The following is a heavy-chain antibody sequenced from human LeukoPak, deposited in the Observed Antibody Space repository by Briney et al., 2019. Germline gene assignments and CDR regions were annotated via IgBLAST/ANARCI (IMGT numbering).Heavy chain of an antibody. CDR2: ISAYNGNT. CDR1: GYTFTSYG. V-gene: IGHV1-18*01. J-gene: IGHJ5*02. D-gene: IGHD3-22*01. CDR3: ARNRRSDSSGYQNWFDP. Sequence: ASVKVSCKASGYTFTSYGISWVRQAPGQGLEWMGWISAYNGNTNYAQKLQGGVTMTTDTSTSTAYMELRSLRSDDTAVYYCARNRRSDSSGYQNWFDPWGQGTLVTVSS.